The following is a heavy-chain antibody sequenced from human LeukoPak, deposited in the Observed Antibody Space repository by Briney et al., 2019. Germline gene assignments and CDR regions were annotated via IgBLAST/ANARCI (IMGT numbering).Heavy chain of an antibody. CDR3: ARDPLDRDSSGPPGVGSDDY. V-gene: IGHV1-69*04. D-gene: IGHD3-22*01. CDR1: GGTFSSYA. Sequence: ASVKVSCTASGGTFSSYAISWVRQAPGQGLEWMGRITPIFGIANYAQKFQGRVTITADKSTSTAYMELSSLRSEDTAVYYCARDPLDRDSSGPPGVGSDDYWGQGTLVTVSS. CDR2: ITPIFGIA. J-gene: IGHJ4*02.